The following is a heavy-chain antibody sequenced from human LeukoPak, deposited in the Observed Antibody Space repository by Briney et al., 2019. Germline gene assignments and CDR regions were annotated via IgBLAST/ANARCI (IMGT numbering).Heavy chain of an antibody. CDR3: ARGYCSSTSCLEKAYYYYYMDV. CDR2: ISGSGVST. CDR1: GFRFSSYA. V-gene: IGHV3-23*01. D-gene: IGHD2-2*01. J-gene: IGHJ6*03. Sequence: GGSLRLSCAASGFRFSSYAMSWVRQAPGKGLEWVSAISGSGVSTYYADSVKGRFTVSRDNAKNSLYLQMNSLRAEDTAVYYCARGYCSSTSCLEKAYYYYYMDVWGKGTTVTVSS.